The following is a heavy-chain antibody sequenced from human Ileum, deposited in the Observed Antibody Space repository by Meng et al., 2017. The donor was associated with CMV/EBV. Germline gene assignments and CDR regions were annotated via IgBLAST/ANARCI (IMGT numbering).Heavy chain of an antibody. CDR1: FSSYA. CDR3: AKYDFWSGYRRYYCYGMDV. V-gene: IGHV3-23*01. Sequence: FSSYAMGWVRQAPGKGLEWVSTISGSGTNTYYADSVKGRFTISRDNSKNTLYLQMNSLRAEDTAVYYCAKYDFWSGYRRYYCYGMDVWGQGTTVTVSS. D-gene: IGHD3-3*01. CDR2: ISGSGTNT. J-gene: IGHJ6*02.